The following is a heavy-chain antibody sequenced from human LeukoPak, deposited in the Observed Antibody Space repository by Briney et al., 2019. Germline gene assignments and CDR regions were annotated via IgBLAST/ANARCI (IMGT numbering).Heavy chain of an antibody. Sequence: ASETLSLTCRVSGGSMSNKYWSWLRQPPGKGLEWIGYMSDSGTTKQNPALNSRVTISLDTSKNHLSLMLSSVTAADTAVYHCATHDSNGYYPYYFAYWGQGTAVAVSS. CDR3: ATHDSNGYYPYYFAY. D-gene: IGHD3-3*01. CDR1: GGSMSNKY. J-gene: IGHJ4*02. V-gene: IGHV4-59*08. CDR2: MSDSGTT.